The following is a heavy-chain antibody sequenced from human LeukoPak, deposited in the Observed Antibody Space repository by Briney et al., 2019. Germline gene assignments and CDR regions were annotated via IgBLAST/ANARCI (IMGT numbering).Heavy chain of an antibody. V-gene: IGHV3-21*01. CDR1: GFTFSSYS. CDR3: ARPNYYDSSGYYWYAFDI. Sequence: GGSPRLSCAASGFTFSSYSMNWVRQAPGKGLEWVSSISSSSSYIYYADSVKGRFTISRDNAKNSLYLQMNSLRAEDTTVYYYARPNYYDSSGYYWYAFDIWGQGTMVTVSS. J-gene: IGHJ3*02. D-gene: IGHD3-22*01. CDR2: ISSSSSYI.